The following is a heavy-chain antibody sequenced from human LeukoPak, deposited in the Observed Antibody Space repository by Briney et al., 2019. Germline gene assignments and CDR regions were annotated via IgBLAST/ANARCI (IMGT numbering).Heavy chain of an antibody. V-gene: IGHV3-23*01. CDR1: GITLSNYG. J-gene: IGHJ4*02. Sequence: GGSLTLSCAVSGITLSNYGMSWVRQAPGKGLEWVAGISGSGGSTNYADSVKGRFTISRDNPKNTLFLQMNSLRAEDTAVYFCTKRGVVIRVILVGFHKEAYYFDSWGQGALVTVSS. D-gene: IGHD3-22*01. CDR2: ISGSGGST. CDR3: TKRGVVIRVILVGFHKEAYYFDS.